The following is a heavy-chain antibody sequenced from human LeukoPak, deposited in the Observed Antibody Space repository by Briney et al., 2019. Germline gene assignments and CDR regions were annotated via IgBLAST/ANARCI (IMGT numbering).Heavy chain of an antibody. CDR1: GGSFSGYY. CDR3: ARGIAARSD. Sequence: SETLSLTCAVYGGSFSGYYWSWIRRPPGKGLEWIGEINHSGSTNYNPSLKSRVTISVDTSKNQFSLKLSSVTAADTAVYYCARGIAARSDWGQGTLVTVSS. D-gene: IGHD6-6*01. J-gene: IGHJ4*02. CDR2: INHSGST. V-gene: IGHV4-34*01.